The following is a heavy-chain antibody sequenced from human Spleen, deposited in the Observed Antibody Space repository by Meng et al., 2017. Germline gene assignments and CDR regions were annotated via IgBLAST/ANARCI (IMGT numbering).Heavy chain of an antibody. CDR3: TRGYKRGIATVDTLDN. D-gene: IGHD6-13*01. CDR2: IDWDGDK. V-gene: IGHV2-70*20. CDR1: GFSLSTSGRC. Sequence: SGPTLVKPTQTLTLTCTFSGFSLSTSGRCVSWVRQPPGKALEWLALIDWDGDKYYSTSLKTRLSIPKDTSKNQVVLKMTNMDPVDTATYYCTRGYKRGIATVDTLDNWGQGTLVTVSS. J-gene: IGHJ4*02.